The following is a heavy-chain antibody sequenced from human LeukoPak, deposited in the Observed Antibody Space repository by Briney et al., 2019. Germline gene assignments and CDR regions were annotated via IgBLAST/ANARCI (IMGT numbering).Heavy chain of an antibody. J-gene: IGHJ6*02. D-gene: IGHD4-17*01. CDR3: AREDPQTTVPEGLDV. Sequence: PSETLPLTCTVSGGSISTSYWSWLRQPPGKGLEWIGYIYYSGSTNYNASLKSRVTISVDTSKNQFSLRLSSVTAADTAVYYCAREDPQTTVPEGLDVWGQGTTVTVSS. V-gene: IGHV4-59*01. CDR2: IYYSGST. CDR1: GGSISTSY.